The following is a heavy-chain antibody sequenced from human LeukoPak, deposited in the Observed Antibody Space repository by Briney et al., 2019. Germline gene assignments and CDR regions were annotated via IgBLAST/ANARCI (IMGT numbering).Heavy chain of an antibody. D-gene: IGHD4-17*01. J-gene: IGHJ6*03. V-gene: IGHV1-2*06. CDR2: INPNSGGT. CDR1: GYTFTGYY. Sequence: ASVKVSCKASGYTFTGYYMHWVRQAPGQGLEWMGRINPNSGGTNYAQKFQGRVTMTRDTSISTAYMELSRLTSDDTAVYYCARERMTTVTTDYYYYMDVWGKGTTVTVSS. CDR3: ARERMTTVTTDYYYYMDV.